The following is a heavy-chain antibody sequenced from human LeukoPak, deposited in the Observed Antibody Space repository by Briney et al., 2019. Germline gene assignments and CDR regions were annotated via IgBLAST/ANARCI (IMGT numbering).Heavy chain of an antibody. CDR2: IYYSGST. Sequence: PSETLSLTCAVYGGSFSGYYWSWIRQPPGKGLEWIGYIYYSGSTNYNPSLKSRVTISVDTSKNQFSLKLSSVTAADTAVYYCARLWFGGTSWDYWGQGTLVTVSS. CDR3: ARLWFGGTSWDY. V-gene: IGHV4-59*08. D-gene: IGHD3-10*01. CDR1: GGSFSGYY. J-gene: IGHJ4*02.